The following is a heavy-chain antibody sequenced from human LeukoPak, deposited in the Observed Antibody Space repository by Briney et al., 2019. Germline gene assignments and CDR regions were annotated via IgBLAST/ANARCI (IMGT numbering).Heavy chain of an antibody. V-gene: IGHV3-23*01. CDR2: ISGRCGSR. J-gene: IGHJ6*02. CDR1: GFTFSSYA. D-gene: IGHD2-21*01. CDR3: AKETIPWKDRRKTYYYYYGMDV. Sequence: GGSLRLSCAASGFTFSSYAMSCVRQAPGKGLEGVSAISGRCGSRYYADSAKGRLNTSRDNSTNTLYLQMNSLRAEDPGVYYCAKETIPWKDRRKTYYYYYGMDVWGQGTTVTVPS.